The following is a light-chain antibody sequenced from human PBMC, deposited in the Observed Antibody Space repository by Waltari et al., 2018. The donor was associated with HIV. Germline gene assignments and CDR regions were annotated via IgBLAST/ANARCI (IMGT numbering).Light chain of an antibody. Sequence: QSALTPPPSASGSPGQSVTISCTGTSSDVGGYNYVSWYQQHPGKAPKLMIYEVSKRPSGVPDRFSGSKSGNTASLTVSGLQAEDEADYYCSSYAGSKSGVFGGGTKLTVL. CDR1: SSDVGGYNY. CDR3: SSYAGSKSGV. V-gene: IGLV2-8*01. J-gene: IGLJ3*02. CDR2: EVS.